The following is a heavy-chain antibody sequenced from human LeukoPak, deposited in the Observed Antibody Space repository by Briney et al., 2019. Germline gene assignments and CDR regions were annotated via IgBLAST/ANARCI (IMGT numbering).Heavy chain of an antibody. Sequence: SETLSITCTVSGGSISSYEWSWIRQPPGKGQDWIGYIYYSGSTNYNPSLKSRVTISVDTSKNQFSLKLSSVTAADTAVYYCAGSGYYSLDAFDLWGQGTMVTVSS. CDR1: GGSISSYE. V-gene: IGHV4-59*01. CDR3: AGSGYYSLDAFDL. J-gene: IGHJ3*01. CDR2: IYYSGST. D-gene: IGHD3-22*01.